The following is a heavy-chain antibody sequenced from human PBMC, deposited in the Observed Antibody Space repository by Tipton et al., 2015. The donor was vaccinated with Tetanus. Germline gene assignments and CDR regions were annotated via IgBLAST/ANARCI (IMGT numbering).Heavy chain of an antibody. J-gene: IGHJ5*02. CDR3: ARSEAAQRLRGQERSAANWFDP. CDR1: GGSISSSSYY. V-gene: IGHV4-39*01. D-gene: IGHD6-6*01. CDR2: IYYSGST. Sequence: TLSLTCTVSGGSISSSSYYWGWIRQPPGKGLEWIGSIYYSGSTYYNPSLKSRVTISVDTSKNQFSLKLSSVTAADTAVYYCARSEAAQRLRGQERSAANWFDPWGQGTLVTVSS.